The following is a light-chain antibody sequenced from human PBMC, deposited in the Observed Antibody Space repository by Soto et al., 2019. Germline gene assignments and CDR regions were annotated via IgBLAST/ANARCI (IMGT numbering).Light chain of an antibody. Sequence: QSALTQPASVSGSPGQSITISCTGTSSDVGGYKYVSWYQQHPGKGPKLMIYDVSNRPSGVSNRFSGSKSGNTASLTISGLQAEDEAEYFCSSYTSSSPVVFGGGTKLTVL. CDR3: SSYTSSSPVV. CDR2: DVS. J-gene: IGLJ2*01. CDR1: SSDVGGYKY. V-gene: IGLV2-14*03.